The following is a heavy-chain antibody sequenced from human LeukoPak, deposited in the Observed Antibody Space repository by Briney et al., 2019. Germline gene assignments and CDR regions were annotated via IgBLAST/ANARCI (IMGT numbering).Heavy chain of an antibody. CDR3: ARAGYDFWSGYPRYYFDY. J-gene: IGHJ4*02. D-gene: IGHD3-3*01. CDR1: GGSISSGDYY. Sequence: SQTLSLTCTVSGGSISSGDYYWSWIRQPPGKGLGWIGYIYYSGSTYYNPSLKSRVTISVDTSKNQFSLKLSSVTAADTAVYYCARAGYDFWSGYPRYYFDYWGQGTLVTVSS. V-gene: IGHV4-30-4*08. CDR2: IYYSGST.